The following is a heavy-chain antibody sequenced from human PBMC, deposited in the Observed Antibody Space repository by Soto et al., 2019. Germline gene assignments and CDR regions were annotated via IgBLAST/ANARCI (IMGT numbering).Heavy chain of an antibody. Sequence: PETLSLTCTVSGGSLGDYYWTWIRQPPGKGLEWLGYISTTGVTNYNSSLKSRLTMSIDASKNQFSLNLSSVTAADTAMYFCARHGGDVVVVRDWGQGTQVTVSS. CDR1: GGSLGDYY. V-gene: IGHV4-4*08. CDR2: ISTTGVT. D-gene: IGHD2-21*01. CDR3: ARHGGDVVVVRD. J-gene: IGHJ4*02.